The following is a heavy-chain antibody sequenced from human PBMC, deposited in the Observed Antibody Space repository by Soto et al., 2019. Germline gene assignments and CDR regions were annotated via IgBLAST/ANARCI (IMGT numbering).Heavy chain of an antibody. CDR3: AGKGVITTVRGVPPYYFDY. CDR2: IIPIFGTA. Sequence: AVKVSCKASGGTFSSYAISWVRQAPGQGLEWMGGIIPIFGTANYAQKFQGRVTITAAESTSTAYMELSSLRSEDTAVYYCAGKGVITTVRGVPPYYFDYWGQGTLVTVSS. V-gene: IGHV1-69*13. J-gene: IGHJ4*02. D-gene: IGHD3-10*01. CDR1: GGTFSSYA.